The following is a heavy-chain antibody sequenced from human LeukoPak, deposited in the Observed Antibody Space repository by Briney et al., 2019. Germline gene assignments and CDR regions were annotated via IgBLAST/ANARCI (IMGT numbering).Heavy chain of an antibody. J-gene: IGHJ6*03. D-gene: IGHD3-3*01. CDR2: ISGSGGST. Sequence: GGSLRLSCAASGFTFSSYAMSWVRQAPGKGLEWVSAISGSGGSTYYADSVKGRFTISRDNSKNTLYLQMNSLRAEDTAVYYCAKDGKVSYYDFWSGPIYYYYYMDVWGKGTTVTVSS. CDR3: AKDGKVSYYDFWSGPIYYYYYMDV. V-gene: IGHV3-23*01. CDR1: GFTFSSYA.